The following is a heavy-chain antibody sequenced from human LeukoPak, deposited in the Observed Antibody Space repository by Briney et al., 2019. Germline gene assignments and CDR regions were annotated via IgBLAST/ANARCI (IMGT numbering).Heavy chain of an antibody. CDR3: ARKSVVGIAARPTYYYYYGMDV. D-gene: IGHD6-6*01. V-gene: IGHV1-8*02. Sequence: ASVKVSCKASGYTFTSYYIHWVRQAPGQGLEWMGWMNPNSGNTGYAQKFQGRVTMIRNTSISTAYMELSSLRSEDTAVYYCARKSVVGIAARPTYYYYYGMDVWGQGTTVTVSS. CDR2: MNPNSGNT. J-gene: IGHJ6*02. CDR1: GYTFTSYY.